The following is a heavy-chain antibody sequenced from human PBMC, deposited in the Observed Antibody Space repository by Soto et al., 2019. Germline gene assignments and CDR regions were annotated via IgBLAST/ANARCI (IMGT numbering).Heavy chain of an antibody. J-gene: IGHJ6*02. CDR2: IRSKANSYAA. V-gene: IGHV3-73*01. CDR1: GFTFSGSA. Sequence: GGSLRLSCAASGFTFSGSAMHWVRQASGKGLEWVGRIRSKANSYAAAYAASVKGRFTISRDDSKNTAYLQMNSLKTEDTAVYYCTRRGSSGWCYYYYGMDVWGQGTTVTVSS. CDR3: TRRGSSGWCYYYYGMDV. D-gene: IGHD6-19*01.